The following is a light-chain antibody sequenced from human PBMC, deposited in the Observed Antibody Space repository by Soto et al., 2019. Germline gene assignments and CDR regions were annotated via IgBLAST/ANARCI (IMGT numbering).Light chain of an antibody. CDR3: QQYNSYS. CDR2: AAS. Sequence: DIQMTQSPSSLSSSVGDIVTITCRASQSISSYLNWYQQKPGKAPKLLIYAASSLQSGVPSRFSGSGSETDFTLTIRSLQPEDFATYYCQQYNSYSFGQGTKVDI. J-gene: IGKJ1*01. V-gene: IGKV1-39*01. CDR1: QSISSY.